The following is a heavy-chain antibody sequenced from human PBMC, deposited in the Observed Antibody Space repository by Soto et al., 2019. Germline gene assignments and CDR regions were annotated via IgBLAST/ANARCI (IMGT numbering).Heavy chain of an antibody. CDR3: ARRFDWFSGSGSYYYGLDF. Sequence: GASLKISCKGSGYSFTSYWIVRVRQMPGKGLEWMGIIYPGDSDTRYSPSFQGQVTISADKSISTAYLQWSSLKASDTAMYYCARRFDWFSGSGSYYYGLDFWCQGTTVTVAS. D-gene: IGHD3-10*01. J-gene: IGHJ6*02. CDR2: IYPGDSDT. CDR1: GYSFTSYW. V-gene: IGHV5-51*01.